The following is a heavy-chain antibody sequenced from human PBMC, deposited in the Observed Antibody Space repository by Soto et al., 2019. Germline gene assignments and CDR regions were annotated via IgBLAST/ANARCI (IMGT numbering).Heavy chain of an antibody. CDR3: ARDLLWSRGYYYYYGMDV. V-gene: IGHV1-3*01. D-gene: IGHD3-10*01. CDR2: INAGNGNK. Sequence: ASVKVSCKASGYTFATYAMHWVRQAPGQRLEWMGWINAGNGNKKYSQKFQGRVTLTRDTSASTAYMELSSLTSEDTAVYYCARDLLWSRGYYYYYGMDVWGQGTTVTVSS. J-gene: IGHJ6*02. CDR1: GYTFATYA.